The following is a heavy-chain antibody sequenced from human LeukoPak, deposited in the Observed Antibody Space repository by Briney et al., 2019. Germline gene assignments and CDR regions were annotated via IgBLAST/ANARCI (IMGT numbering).Heavy chain of an antibody. CDR2: INPSGGST. CDR3: ARDLDTAMAMGY. D-gene: IGHD5-18*01. V-gene: IGHV1-46*01. Sequence: EASVKVSCKAFGYTFTSNYMHWVRQAPGQGLEWMGIINPSGGSTSYAQKFQGRVTITADESTSTAYMELSSLRSEDTAVYYCARDLDTAMAMGYWGQGTLVTVSS. CDR1: GYTFTSNY. J-gene: IGHJ4*02.